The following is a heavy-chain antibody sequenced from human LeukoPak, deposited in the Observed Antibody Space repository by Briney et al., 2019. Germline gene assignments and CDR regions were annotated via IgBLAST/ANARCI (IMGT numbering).Heavy chain of an antibody. V-gene: IGHV3-74*01. CDR3: ARARTNFDDAFDI. CDR2: INGDGSST. Sequence: GGSLRLSCVASGFTFSDYWMHWVRQAPGKGLVWVSRINGDGSSTIYADSVKGRFSISRDNAKNSLYLQMNSLRAEDTAVYYCARARTNFDDAFDIWGQGTMVTVSS. J-gene: IGHJ3*02. CDR1: GFTFSDYW.